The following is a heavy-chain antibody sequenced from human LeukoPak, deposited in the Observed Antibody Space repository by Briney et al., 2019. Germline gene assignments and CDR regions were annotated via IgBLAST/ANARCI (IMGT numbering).Heavy chain of an antibody. V-gene: IGHV4-39*07. CDR3: ARAPRDRGYCGATSCFEYMDV. CDR2: IYYSGTT. Sequence: SETLSLTCTVSGGSISSNSYYWGWIRQPPGKGLEWIGSIYYSGTTYYNPSLKSRVTISVDTSNNQFSLKLSSVTAADTAVYYCARAPRDRGYCGATSCFEYMDVWGRGTTVTISS. J-gene: IGHJ6*03. D-gene: IGHD2-2*01. CDR1: GGSISSNSYY.